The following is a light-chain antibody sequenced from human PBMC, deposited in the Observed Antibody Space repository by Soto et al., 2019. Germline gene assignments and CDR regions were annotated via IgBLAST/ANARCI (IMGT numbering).Light chain of an antibody. CDR3: QSYDSSLSCSWV. J-gene: IGLJ3*02. CDR1: SSNIGARYD. V-gene: IGLV1-40*01. CDR2: DNS. Sequence: QSVLTQPPSVSGAPGQRVTISCTGSSSNIGARYDVHWYQQLPGTAPKLLIYDNSNRPSGVPDRFSGSKSGTSASLAITGLQAEDEADYYCQSYDSSLSCSWVFGGGTKLAVL.